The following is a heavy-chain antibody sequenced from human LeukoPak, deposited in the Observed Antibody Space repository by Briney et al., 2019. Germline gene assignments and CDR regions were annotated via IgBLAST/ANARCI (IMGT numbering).Heavy chain of an antibody. CDR1: GFTFTNYA. CDR2: ISYDGIHK. Sequence: GRSLRLSCAASGFTFTNYAMHWVRQAPGKGLEWVAVISYDGIHKYHADSAKGRFTISRDNFQNTLYLQMNSLRAEDTAVYYCANYGDYYYFYYWGQGTLVTVSS. V-gene: IGHV3-30-3*01. J-gene: IGHJ4*02. D-gene: IGHD4-17*01. CDR3: ANYGDYYYFYY.